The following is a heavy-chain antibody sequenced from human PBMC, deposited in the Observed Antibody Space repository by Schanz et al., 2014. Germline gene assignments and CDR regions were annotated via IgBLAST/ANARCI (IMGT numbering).Heavy chain of an antibody. Sequence: EVQLVESGGGVVRPGGSLRLSCAASGFTFENYALTWVRQVPGKGLEWVSRINWSDGGSTGYADSVRGRFTMSRDNAKNAVCLQMNSLRAEDTAVYYCARPALWCGDNCFDPWGQGTLVTVSS. D-gene: IGHD3-10*01. V-gene: IGHV3-20*04. CDR2: INWSDGGST. CDR3: ARPALWCGDNCFDP. J-gene: IGHJ5*02. CDR1: GFTFENYA.